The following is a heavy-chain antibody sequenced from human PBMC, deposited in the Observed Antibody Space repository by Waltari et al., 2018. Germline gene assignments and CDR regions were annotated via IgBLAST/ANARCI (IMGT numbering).Heavy chain of an antibody. CDR2: INHSGST. Sequence: QWGAGLLKPSETLSLTCAVYGGSFSGYYWSWIRQPPGKGLEWIGEINHSGSTNYNPSLKSRVTISVDTSKNQFSLKLSSVTAADTAVYYCARIDCSSTSCFFDYWGQGTLVTVSS. CDR1: GGSFSGYY. J-gene: IGHJ4*02. V-gene: IGHV4-34*01. CDR3: ARIDCSSTSCFFDY. D-gene: IGHD2-2*01.